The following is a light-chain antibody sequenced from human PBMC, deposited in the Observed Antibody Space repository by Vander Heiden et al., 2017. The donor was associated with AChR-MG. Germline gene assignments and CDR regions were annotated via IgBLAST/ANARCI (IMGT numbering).Light chain of an antibody. CDR3: QSGDIRTAV. J-gene: IGLJ1*01. CDR2: TDN. Sequence: SRALTQPPSVSVSPGHTAIITCSGAVLAKKYCYWYQQRPAQAPSIVVFTDNERPSGSPERFSGSSSGTIVTLTMTDVQAEDEADYYCQSGDIRTAVFGTGTKVTVL. V-gene: IGLV3-25*03. CDR1: VLAKKY.